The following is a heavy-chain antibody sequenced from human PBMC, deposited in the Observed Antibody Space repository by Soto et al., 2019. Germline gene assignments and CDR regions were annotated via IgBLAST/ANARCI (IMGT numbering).Heavy chain of an antibody. D-gene: IGHD6-13*01. V-gene: IGHV3-74*01. Sequence: LRLSCAASGFLFSSNWMHWVRQAPGKGLVWVSRISGDLSSTDYADSVKGRFTISRDNAKNTLYLQMDSLRADDTAVYFCARGIGFSAQDYWGQGTLVTVSS. CDR1: GFLFSSNW. CDR2: ISGDLSST. J-gene: IGHJ4*02. CDR3: ARGIGFSAQDY.